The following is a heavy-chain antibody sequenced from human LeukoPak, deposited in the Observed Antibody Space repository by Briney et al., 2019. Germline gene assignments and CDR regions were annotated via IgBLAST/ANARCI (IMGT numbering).Heavy chain of an antibody. CDR2: IYYSGST. V-gene: IGHV4-61*01. CDR3: ARGLQPWFDP. Sequence: SETLSLTCTVSGGSVSSGSYYWSWIRQPPGKGLEWIGYIYYSGSTNYNPSLKSRVTISVDTSKNQFSLKLSSVTAADTAVYYRARGLQPWFDPWGQGTLVTVSS. J-gene: IGHJ5*02. CDR1: GGSVSSGSYY.